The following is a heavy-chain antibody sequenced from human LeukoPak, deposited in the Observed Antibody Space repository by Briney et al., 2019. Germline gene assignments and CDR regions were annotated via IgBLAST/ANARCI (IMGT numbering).Heavy chain of an antibody. CDR2: ISAYNGNT. CDR1: GYTFTSYG. Sequence: GASVKVSCKASGYTFTSYGISWVRQAPGQGLEWMGWISAYNGNTNYAQKLQGRVTMTTDTSTSTAYMELRSLRSDDTAVYYCARGRVGSSRLEYFQHWGQGTLVTVSS. D-gene: IGHD6-13*01. V-gene: IGHV1-18*01. CDR3: ARGRVGSSRLEYFQH. J-gene: IGHJ1*01.